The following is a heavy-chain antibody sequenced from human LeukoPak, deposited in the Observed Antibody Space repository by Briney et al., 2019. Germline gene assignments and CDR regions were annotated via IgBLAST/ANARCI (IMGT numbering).Heavy chain of an antibody. D-gene: IGHD2-15*01. Sequence: PSETLSLTCTVSGYSISSGYYWSWIRQSAGKGLEWIGRIYTSGSTNYNPSLKSRVTMSVDTSKNQLSLKLRSVTAADTAVYYCAKEGYCSGGSCYSYYYYYYMDVWGKGTTVTISS. J-gene: IGHJ6*03. CDR2: IYTSGST. CDR3: AKEGYCSGGSCYSYYYYYYMDV. CDR1: GYSISSGYY. V-gene: IGHV4-4*07.